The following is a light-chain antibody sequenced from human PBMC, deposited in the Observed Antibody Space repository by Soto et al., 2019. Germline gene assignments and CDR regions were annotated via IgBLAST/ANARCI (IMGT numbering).Light chain of an antibody. CDR3: QHYNSYSEA. CDR1: QTISSW. J-gene: IGKJ1*01. V-gene: IGKV1-5*03. Sequence: DIQMTQSPSTLSGSVGDRITITCRASQTISSWLAWYQQKQGKAPKXLIYKASTLKSGVPSRFRGSGSGTELTITISSLQPDDFETYYCQHYNSYSEAFGQGTKVDIK. CDR2: KAS.